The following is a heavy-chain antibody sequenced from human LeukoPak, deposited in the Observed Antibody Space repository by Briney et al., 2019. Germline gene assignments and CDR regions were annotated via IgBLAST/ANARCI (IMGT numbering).Heavy chain of an antibody. V-gene: IGHV3-74*01. J-gene: IGHJ6*02. CDR2: INSDGSST. CDR3: AREQVGFGDPGGMDV. Sequence: PGGSLRLSCAASGFTFSSYWMHWVRQAPGKGLVWVSRINSDGSSTSYADSVKGRFTIPRDNAKNTLYLQMNSLRAEDTAVYYCAREQVGFGDPGGMDVWGQGTTVTVSS. D-gene: IGHD3-10*01. CDR1: GFTFSSYW.